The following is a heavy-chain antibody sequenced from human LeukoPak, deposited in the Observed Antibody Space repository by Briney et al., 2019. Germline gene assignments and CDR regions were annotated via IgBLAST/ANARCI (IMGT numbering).Heavy chain of an antibody. V-gene: IGHV5-51*01. J-gene: IGHJ3*02. Sequence: GESLKISCKGSGYSFTSYWIGWVRQMPGKGLEGMGIIYPGDSDTRYSPSFQGQVTISADKSISTAYLQWSSLKASDTAMYYCARAYDSSGYSPSADAFDIWGQGTMVTVSS. D-gene: IGHD3-22*01. CDR1: GYSFTSYW. CDR3: ARAYDSSGYSPSADAFDI. CDR2: IYPGDSDT.